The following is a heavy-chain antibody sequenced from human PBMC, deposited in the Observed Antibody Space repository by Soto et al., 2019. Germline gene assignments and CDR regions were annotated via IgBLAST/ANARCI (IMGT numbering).Heavy chain of an antibody. V-gene: IGHV1-18*01. J-gene: IGHJ4*02. CDR1: GYTFTSYG. CDR2: ISAYNGNT. D-gene: IGHD2-15*01. Sequence: GASVKVSCKASGYTFTSYGISWVRQAPGQGLEWMGWISAYNGNTNYAQKLQGRVTMTTDTSTSTAYMELRSLRSDDTALYYCARDRRYCSGGSCYRFFDYWGQGTLVTVSS. CDR3: ARDRRYCSGGSCYRFFDY.